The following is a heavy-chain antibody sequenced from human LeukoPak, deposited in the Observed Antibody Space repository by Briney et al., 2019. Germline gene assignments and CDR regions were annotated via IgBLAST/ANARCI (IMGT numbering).Heavy chain of an antibody. V-gene: IGHV3-20*04. Sequence: GGSLRLSCADSGFTFDDYGMSWARQAPRKGLEWVSGINWNGGSTGYADSVKGRFTISRDNAKNSLYPQMNSLRAEDTAVYYCARTEQLGFDYWGQGTLVTVSS. CDR1: GFTFDDYG. D-gene: IGHD6-13*01. CDR3: ARTEQLGFDY. CDR2: INWNGGST. J-gene: IGHJ4*02.